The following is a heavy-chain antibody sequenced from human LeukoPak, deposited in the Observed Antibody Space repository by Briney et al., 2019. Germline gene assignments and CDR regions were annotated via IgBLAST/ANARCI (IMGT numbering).Heavy chain of an antibody. CDR3: AKEGAVAGTRYDAFDI. Sequence: GSLRLSCAASGFTFSSYWMSWVRQAPGKGLEWVANIKQDGSEKYYVDFVKGRFTISRDNAKNSLYLQMNSLRAEDTAVYYCAKEGAVAGTRYDAFDIWGQGTMVTVSS. CDR2: IKQDGSEK. CDR1: GFTFSSYW. J-gene: IGHJ3*02. V-gene: IGHV3-7*01. D-gene: IGHD6-19*01.